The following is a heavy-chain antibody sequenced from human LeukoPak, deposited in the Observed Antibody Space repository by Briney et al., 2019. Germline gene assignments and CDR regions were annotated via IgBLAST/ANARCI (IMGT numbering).Heavy chain of an antibody. CDR3: ARVPCSSTSCPIDY. CDR2: IYTNGDM. V-gene: IGHV4-4*07. CDR1: GGSISSYY. Sequence: PSETLSLTCTVSGGSISSYYWSWIRQPAGKGLEWIGRIYTNGDMIYNPSLKSRVTMSVDTSKNQFSLKLSSVTAADTAVYYCARVPCSSTSCPIDYWGQGTLVTVSS. J-gene: IGHJ4*02. D-gene: IGHD2-2*01.